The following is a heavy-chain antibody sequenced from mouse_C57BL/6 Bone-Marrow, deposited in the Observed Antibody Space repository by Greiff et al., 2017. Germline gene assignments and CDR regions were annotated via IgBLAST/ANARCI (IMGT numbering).Heavy chain of an antibody. CDR2: IDPSDSYT. Sequence: QVQLQQPGAELVKPGASVKLSCKASGYTFTSYWMQWVKQRPGQGLEWIGEIDPSDSYTNYNQKFKGKATLTVDTSSSTAYMQLSSLTSDDSAVYYCSRECNYAYYSAMDYWGQGTSVTVSS. CDR3: SRECNYAYYSAMDY. J-gene: IGHJ4*01. D-gene: IGHD2-1*01. V-gene: IGHV1-50*01. CDR1: GYTFTSYW.